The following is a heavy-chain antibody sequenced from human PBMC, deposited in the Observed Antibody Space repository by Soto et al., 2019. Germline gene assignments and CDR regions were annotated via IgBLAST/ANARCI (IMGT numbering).Heavy chain of an antibody. V-gene: IGHV3-23*01. CDR2: ISGSGGST. Sequence: GGSLRLSCAASGFTFSSYAMSWVRQAPGKGLEWVSAISGSGGSTYYADSVKGRFTISRDNSKNTLYLQMNSLRAEDTAVYYCAKDPWATMIVVVTLFDYWGQGTLVTVSS. CDR1: GFTFSSYA. CDR3: AKDPWATMIVVVTLFDY. D-gene: IGHD3-22*01. J-gene: IGHJ4*02.